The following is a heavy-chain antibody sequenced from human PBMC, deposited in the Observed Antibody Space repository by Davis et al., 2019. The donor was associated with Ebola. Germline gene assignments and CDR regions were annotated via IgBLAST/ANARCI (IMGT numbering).Heavy chain of an antibody. CDR3: ARDLVPAAIYYYYGMDV. J-gene: IGHJ6*02. CDR2: INTNTGNP. V-gene: IGHV7-4-1*02. Sequence: AASVKVSCKASGYTFTSYAMNWVRQAPGRGLEWMGWINTNTGNPTYAQGFTGRFVFSLDTSVSTAYLQISSLKAEDTAVYYCARDLVPAAIYYYYGMDVWGQGTTVTVSS. D-gene: IGHD2-2*01. CDR1: GYTFTSYA.